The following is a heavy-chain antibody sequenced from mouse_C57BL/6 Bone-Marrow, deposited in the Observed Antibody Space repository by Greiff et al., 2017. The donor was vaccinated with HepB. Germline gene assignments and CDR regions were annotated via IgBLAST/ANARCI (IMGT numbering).Heavy chain of an antibody. CDR2: IYPRSGNT. J-gene: IGHJ3*01. D-gene: IGHD1-1*01. V-gene: IGHV1-81*01. CDR1: GYTFTSYG. CDR3: ARENGRGFAY. Sequence: QVQLQQSGAELARPGASVKLSCKASGYTFTSYGISWVKQRTGKGLEWIGEIYPRSGNTYYNEKLKGKATLTADKSSSTAYMELRSLTSEDSAVYFCARENGRGFAYWGQGTLVTVSA.